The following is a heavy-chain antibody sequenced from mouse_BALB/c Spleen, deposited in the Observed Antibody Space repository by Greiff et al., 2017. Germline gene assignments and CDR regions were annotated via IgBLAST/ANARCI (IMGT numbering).Heavy chain of an antibody. D-gene: IGHD2-3*01. Sequence: QVQLQQPGAELVKPGASVKLSCKASGYTFTSYWMHWVKQRPGQGLEWIGEIDPSDSYTNYNQKFKGEATLTVDKSSSTAYMQLSSLTSEDSAVYYCARWDDGYNWGQGTLVTVSA. CDR2: IDPSDSYT. CDR1: GYTFTSYW. CDR3: ARWDDGYN. J-gene: IGHJ3*01. V-gene: IGHV1-69*02.